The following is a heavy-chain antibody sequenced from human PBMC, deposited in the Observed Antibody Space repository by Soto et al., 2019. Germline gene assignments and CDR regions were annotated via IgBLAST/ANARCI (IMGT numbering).Heavy chain of an antibody. CDR3: ARRYGGKFAY. D-gene: IGHD3-16*01. Sequence: SETLSLTCTVSGGSISSYYWSWIRQPPGKGLEWIGYIYYSGSTNYNPSLKSRVTISVDTSKNQFSLKLSSVTAADTAVYYCARRYGGKFAYWGQGTLVTVSS. CDR1: GGSISSYY. V-gene: IGHV4-59*01. CDR2: IYYSGST. J-gene: IGHJ4*02.